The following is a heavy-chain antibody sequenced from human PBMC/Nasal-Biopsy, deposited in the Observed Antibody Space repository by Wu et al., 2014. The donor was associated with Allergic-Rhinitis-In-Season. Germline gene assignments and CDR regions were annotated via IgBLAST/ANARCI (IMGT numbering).Heavy chain of an antibody. Sequence: TLSLTCTVSGASISSYYWSWIRQPAGKGLEWIGRIFPSGSTSYNPSLKSRVTMSVDTSKKQFSLKLSSVTAADTAVYYCARDRPTTVTTVAFDIWGQGTMVTVSS. D-gene: IGHD4-17*01. CDR2: IFPSGST. CDR1: GASISSYY. V-gene: IGHV4-4*07. CDR3: ARDRPTTVTTVAFDI. J-gene: IGHJ3*02.